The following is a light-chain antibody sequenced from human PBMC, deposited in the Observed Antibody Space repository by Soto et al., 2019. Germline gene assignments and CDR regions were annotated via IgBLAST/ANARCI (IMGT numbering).Light chain of an antibody. J-gene: IGKJ2*01. V-gene: IGKV1-5*03. Sequence: DVQMTQFPYTLSASVGGRVTITCRASQNVDTLLAWYQHKPGKAPKLLISAASNLESGVSSRFSGSGSGTQFTLTIRSLQPDDSATYYGQQYSHYTSFGQGTKLEL. CDR2: AAS. CDR1: QNVDTL. CDR3: QQYSHYTS.